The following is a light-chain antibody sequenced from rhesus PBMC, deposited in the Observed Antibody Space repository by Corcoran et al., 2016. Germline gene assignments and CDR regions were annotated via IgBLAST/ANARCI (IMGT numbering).Light chain of an antibody. J-gene: IGKJ2*01. Sequence: DIQMTQSQSSVSASVGDRVTITCRTSQGISSWLAGYKQAPGKPLKRLIYRASNLEAGVPSRFSGSGSGRDFTLTISSLPPEDIATYFCQHPDLSPYSFGQGTKVEIK. CDR1: QGISSW. CDR2: RAS. V-gene: IGKV1-69*01. CDR3: QHPDLSPYS.